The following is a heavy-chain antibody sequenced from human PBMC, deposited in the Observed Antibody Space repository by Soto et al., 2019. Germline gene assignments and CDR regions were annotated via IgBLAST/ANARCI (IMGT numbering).Heavy chain of an antibody. V-gene: IGHV3-48*03. CDR1: GCTFRSYA. Sequence: PGGPLRLSCAASGCTFRSYAMSWVRQAPGKGLEWVSAISSSGSTKYYADSVKGRITISRDNAKNSLYLQMNSLRAEDTAVYYCAGIRGYSGYGAVWVKGTTVTVSS. CDR3: AGIRGYSGYGAV. CDR2: ISSSGSTK. J-gene: IGHJ6*01. D-gene: IGHD5-12*01.